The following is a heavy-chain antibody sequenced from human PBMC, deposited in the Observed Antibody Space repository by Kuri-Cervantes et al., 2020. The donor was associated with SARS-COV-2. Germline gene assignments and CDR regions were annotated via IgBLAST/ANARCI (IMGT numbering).Heavy chain of an antibody. D-gene: IGHD4-17*01. J-gene: IGHJ4*02. V-gene: IGHV1-46*01. CDR3: ARSPSNGDYDGWFDY. CDR1: GYTFTSYY. CDR2: INPSGGST. Sequence: ASMKVSFKASGYTFTSYYMHWVRQAPGQGLEWMGIINPSGGSTSYAQKFQGRVTMTRDTSTRTVYMELSSLRSEDTAVYYCARSPSNGDYDGWFDYWGQGTLVTVSS.